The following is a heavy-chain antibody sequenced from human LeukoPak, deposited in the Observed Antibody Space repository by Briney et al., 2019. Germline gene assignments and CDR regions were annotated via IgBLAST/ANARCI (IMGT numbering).Heavy chain of an antibody. CDR1: GGSISSGDYY. V-gene: IGHV4-30-4*08. CDR3: ARGVVVVPAIGHPDY. Sequence: SETLSLTCTVSGGSISSGDYYWSWIRQPPGKGLEWIGYIYYSGSTYYNPSLKSRVTISVGTSKNQFSLKLSSVTAADTAVYYCARGVVVVPAIGHPDYWGQGTLVTVSS. J-gene: IGHJ4*02. D-gene: IGHD2-2*01. CDR2: IYYSGST.